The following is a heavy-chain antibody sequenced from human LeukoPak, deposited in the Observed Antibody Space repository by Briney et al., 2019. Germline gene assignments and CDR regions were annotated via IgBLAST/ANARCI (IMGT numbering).Heavy chain of an antibody. CDR1: EFTFSAYW. J-gene: IGHJ4*02. CDR3: ARDGDGYNLDY. CDR2: IRGDGSMT. Sequence: PGGSLRLSCAASEFTFSAYWMHWVRQAPGKGLVWVSRIRGDGSMTNYADSVKGRFTISRDNAKNTLYLQMNSLRLEDTAVYYCARDGDGYNLDYWGQGILVTVSS. V-gene: IGHV3-74*01. D-gene: IGHD5-24*01.